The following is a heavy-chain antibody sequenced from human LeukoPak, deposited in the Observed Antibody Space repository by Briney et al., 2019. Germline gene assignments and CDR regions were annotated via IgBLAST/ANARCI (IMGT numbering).Heavy chain of an antibody. Sequence: GGSLRPSCAASGFTFSSYWMHWLRQAPGKGLVWVSRINSDGSSITYADSVKGRFTISRDNAKNTLYLQMNSLRVEDTAVYYCAREGRVSGYDFDCWGQGTLVTVSS. CDR1: GFTFSSYW. D-gene: IGHD5-12*01. CDR2: INSDGSSI. CDR3: AREGRVSGYDFDC. V-gene: IGHV3-74*03. J-gene: IGHJ4*02.